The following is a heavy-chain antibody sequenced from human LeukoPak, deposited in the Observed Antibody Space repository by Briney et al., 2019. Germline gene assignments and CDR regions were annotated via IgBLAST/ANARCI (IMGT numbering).Heavy chain of an antibody. Sequence: NPSETLSLTCTVSGGSISSGDYYWSWIRQHPGKGLEWIGYIYYSGSTYYNPSLKSRVTISVDTSKNQFSLKLSSVTAADTAVYYCARSFGESCFHYWGQGTLVTVSS. CDR3: ARSFGESCFHY. V-gene: IGHV4-31*03. CDR2: IYYSGST. CDR1: GGSISSGDYY. J-gene: IGHJ4*02. D-gene: IGHD3-10*01.